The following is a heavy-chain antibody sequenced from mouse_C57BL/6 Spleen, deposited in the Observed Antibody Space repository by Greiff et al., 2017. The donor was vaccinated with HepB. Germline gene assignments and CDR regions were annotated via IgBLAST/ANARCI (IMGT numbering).Heavy chain of an antibody. CDR1: GFTFSSYA. V-gene: IGHV5-4*03. CDR3: ARGGYGSRYYFDY. J-gene: IGHJ2*01. CDR2: ISDGGSYT. Sequence: DVKLVESGGGLVKPGGSLKLSCAASGFTFSSYAMSWVRQTPEKRLEWVATISDGGSYTYYPDNVKGRFTISRDNAKNNLYLQMSHLKSEDTAMYYCARGGYGSRYYFDYWGQGTTLTVSS. D-gene: IGHD1-1*01.